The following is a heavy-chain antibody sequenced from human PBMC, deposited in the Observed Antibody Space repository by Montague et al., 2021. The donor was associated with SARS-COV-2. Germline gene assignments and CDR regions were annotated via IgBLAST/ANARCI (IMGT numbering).Heavy chain of an antibody. Sequence: PVLVKPTQTLTLTCTFSGFSLSTPNVGAGWIRQPPGKALEWVAVXYSNDEKRYSPSLRNRLTITKDTAKNQVVLSLTYVDPVDTATYYCAHLIRYYDIFTGIPFDYWGQGSQVTVSS. J-gene: IGHJ4*02. CDR3: AHLIRYYDIFTGIPFDY. D-gene: IGHD3-9*01. V-gene: IGHV2-5*01. CDR1: GFSLSTPNVG. CDR2: XYSNDEK.